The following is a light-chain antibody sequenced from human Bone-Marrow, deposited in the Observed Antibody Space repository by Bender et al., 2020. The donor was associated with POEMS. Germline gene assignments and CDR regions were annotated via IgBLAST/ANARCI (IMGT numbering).Light chain of an antibody. CDR3: CSYAGSGVLFV. V-gene: IGLV2-23*02. J-gene: IGLJ2*01. CDR2: EVS. CDR1: NSDFGGCNC. Sequence: QSALTQPASVSGSPGQSITISCTGTNSDFGGCNCVSWYQEHPGKAPKLMIYEVSNRPSGVSDRFFGSKSGNTASLTISGLQAEDEADYYCCSYAGSGVLFVFGGGTRLTVL.